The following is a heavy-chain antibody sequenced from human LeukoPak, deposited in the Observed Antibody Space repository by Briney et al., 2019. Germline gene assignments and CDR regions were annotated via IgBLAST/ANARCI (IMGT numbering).Heavy chain of an antibody. V-gene: IGHV3-21*01. CDR2: ISSSSSYI. D-gene: IGHD1-26*01. J-gene: IGHJ4*02. CDR1: GFTFSSYS. Sequence: EGSLRLSCAASGFTFSSYSMNWVRQAPGKGLEWVSSISSSSSYIYYADSVKGRFTISRDNAKNSLYLQMNSLRAEDTAVYYCARAYSGSYFALGYWGQGTLVTVSS. CDR3: ARAYSGSYFALGY.